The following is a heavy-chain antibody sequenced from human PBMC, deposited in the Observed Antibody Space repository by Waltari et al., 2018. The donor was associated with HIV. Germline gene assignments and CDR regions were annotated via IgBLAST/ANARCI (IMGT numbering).Heavy chain of an antibody. D-gene: IGHD3-16*01. J-gene: IGHJ3*02. Sequence: QVQLVESGGGVVQPGKSLRLSCAASGFIFSDYGMHWVRQAPGKWLGGGAIMSNDGNKKDYADFAKGRFTISRDNYKNTLYLHMNSLRVDDTAVYSCAKITSVGPYDVFDIWGQGTMVTVS. V-gene: IGHV3-30*18. CDR2: MSNDGNKK. CDR3: AKITSVGPYDVFDI. CDR1: GFIFSDYG.